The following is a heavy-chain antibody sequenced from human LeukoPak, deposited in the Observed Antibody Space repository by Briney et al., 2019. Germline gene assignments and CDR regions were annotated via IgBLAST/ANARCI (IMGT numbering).Heavy chain of an antibody. V-gene: IGHV1-18*01. CDR2: ISAYNGNT. Sequence: ASVTVSCKPSVYTFTSYGISWVRQAPGQGLEWMGWISAYNGNTNYAQKLQGRVTMTTDTSTSTAYMELRSLRSDDTAVYYCARENSAAGIDYWGQGTLVTVSS. D-gene: IGHD6-13*01. J-gene: IGHJ4*02. CDR1: VYTFTSYG. CDR3: ARENSAAGIDY.